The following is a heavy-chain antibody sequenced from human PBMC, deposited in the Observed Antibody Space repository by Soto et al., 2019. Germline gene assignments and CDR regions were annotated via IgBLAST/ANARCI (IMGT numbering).Heavy chain of an antibody. J-gene: IGHJ6*02. CDR2: VHHSWGS. Sequence: SETLSLTCTVSGGSINSYYWSWIRQSPGKRMEWIGYVHHSWGSSYNPSLQSRVAISVDTSKNQFSLKLSSVTAADTAVYYCARHLGGPYYYYGMDVWGQGTTVTVSS. CDR3: ARHLGGPYYYYGMDV. CDR1: GGSINSYY. V-gene: IGHV4-59*08. D-gene: IGHD3-16*01.